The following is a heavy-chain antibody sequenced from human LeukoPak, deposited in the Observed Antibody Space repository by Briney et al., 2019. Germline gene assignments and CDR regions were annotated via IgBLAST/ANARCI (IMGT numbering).Heavy chain of an antibody. V-gene: IGHV3-7*01. J-gene: IGHJ4*02. D-gene: IGHD1-26*01. CDR3: ASQLEWELPWLDY. CDR2: IKQDGSEK. Sequence: GGSLRLSCAASGFTFSSYWMSWVRQAPGKGLEWVANIKQDGSEKYYADSVKGRFTISRDNAKNSLYLQMNSLRAEDTAVYYCASQLEWELPWLDYWGQGTLVTVSS. CDR1: GFTFSSYW.